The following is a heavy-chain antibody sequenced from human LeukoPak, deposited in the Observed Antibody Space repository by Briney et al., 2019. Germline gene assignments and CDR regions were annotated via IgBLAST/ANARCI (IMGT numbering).Heavy chain of an antibody. Sequence: ASVKVSCKASGYTFTSYAMNWVRQAPGQGLEWMGWISAYNGNTNYAQKLQGRVTMTTDTSTSTAYMELRSLRSDDTAVYYCARPLGAGDNWFDPWGQGTLVTVSS. CDR2: ISAYNGNT. CDR1: GYTFTSYA. D-gene: IGHD3-10*01. J-gene: IGHJ5*02. V-gene: IGHV1-18*01. CDR3: ARPLGAGDNWFDP.